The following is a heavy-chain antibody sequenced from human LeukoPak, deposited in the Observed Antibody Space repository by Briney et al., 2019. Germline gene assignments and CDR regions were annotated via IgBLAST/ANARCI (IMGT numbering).Heavy chain of an antibody. J-gene: IGHJ4*02. CDR2: LYSDGTT. CDR1: GFTVKNNF. CDR3: ARESSNFLGGENYFDS. D-gene: IGHD3-10*01. V-gene: IGHV3-66*01. Sequence: GGSLRLSCAASGFTVKNNFMNWIRQAPGKGLEWVSVLYSDGTTYYAGSVQGRFTISRDHPKYTLYLQMNSLRAEDSAIYYCARESSNFLGGENYFDSWGQGTLVTVSS.